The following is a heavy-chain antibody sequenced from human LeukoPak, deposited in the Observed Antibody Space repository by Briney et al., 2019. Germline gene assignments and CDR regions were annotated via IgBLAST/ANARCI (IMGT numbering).Heavy chain of an antibody. CDR2: IYTSGST. D-gene: IGHD5-24*01. CDR3: ARGGDGYNWDYFDY. V-gene: IGHV4-61*02. CDR1: GGSISSGSYY. J-gene: IGHJ4*02. Sequence: SETLSLTCTVSGGSISSGSYYWSWIRQPAGKGLEWIGRIYTSGSTNYNPSLKSRVTIPVDTSKNQFSLKLSSVTAADTAVYYCARGGDGYNWDYFDYWGQGTLVTVSS.